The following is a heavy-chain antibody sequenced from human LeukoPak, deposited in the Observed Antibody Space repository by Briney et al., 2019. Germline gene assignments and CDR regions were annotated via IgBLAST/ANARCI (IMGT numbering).Heavy chain of an antibody. CDR3: ANDQWLVFYFDY. J-gene: IGHJ4*02. CDR1: GGTFSSYA. Sequence: GSSVKVSCKASGGTFSSYAISWVRQAPGQGLEWMGRIIPILGIANYAQKFQGRVTITADKSTSTAYMELSSLRAEDTAVYYCANDQWLVFYFDYWGQGTLVTVSS. D-gene: IGHD6-19*01. CDR2: IIPILGIA. V-gene: IGHV1-69*04.